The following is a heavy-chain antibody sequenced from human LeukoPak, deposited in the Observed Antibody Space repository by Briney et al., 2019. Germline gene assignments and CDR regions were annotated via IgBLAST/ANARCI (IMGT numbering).Heavy chain of an antibody. V-gene: IGHV4-31*03. Sequence: PSQTLSLTCTVSGGSISSGGYYWSWIRQHPGKGLEWIGYIYYSGSTYYNPSLKSRVTISVDTSKNQFSLKLSSVTAADTAVYYCALKYCSSTSCEDYYGMDVWGQGTTVTVPS. CDR3: ALKYCSSTSCEDYYGMDV. J-gene: IGHJ6*02. CDR2: IYYSGST. D-gene: IGHD2-2*01. CDR1: GGSISSGGYY.